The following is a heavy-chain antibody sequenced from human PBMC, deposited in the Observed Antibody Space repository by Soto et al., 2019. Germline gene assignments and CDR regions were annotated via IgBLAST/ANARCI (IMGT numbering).Heavy chain of an antibody. CDR2: ISWNSGSI. D-gene: IGHD1-7*01. CDR3: AKDPRYNWNYGPFDY. Sequence: EVKLVESGGGLVQPGRSLRLSCAASGFSFDEYAMHWVRQVPGKGLEWVSGISWNSGSIGYTDSVKGRFTISRDNAKNSLYLQMDSLRAEDTALYYCAKDPRYNWNYGPFDYWGQGTLVTVSS. CDR1: GFSFDEYA. J-gene: IGHJ4*02. V-gene: IGHV3-9*01.